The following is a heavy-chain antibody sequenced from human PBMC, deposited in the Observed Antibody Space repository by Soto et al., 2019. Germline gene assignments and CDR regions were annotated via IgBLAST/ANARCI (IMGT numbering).Heavy chain of an antibody. V-gene: IGHV1-69*13. J-gene: IGHJ6*02. CDR3: ARGDATKIVVTTYYAMDV. Sequence: ASVKVSCKASGGSLSNYGISWVRQAPGQGLEWMGGIIPVFGTASYAQKFQGRVTITADESTNIVYMDVTSLRSEDTAVYYCARGDATKIVVTTYYAMDVWGQGTTVTV. CDR2: IIPVFGTA. D-gene: IGHD4-17*01. CDR1: GGSLSNYG.